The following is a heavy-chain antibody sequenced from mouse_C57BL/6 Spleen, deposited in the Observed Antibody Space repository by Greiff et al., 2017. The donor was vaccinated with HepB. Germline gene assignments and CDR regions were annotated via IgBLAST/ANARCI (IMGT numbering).Heavy chain of an antibody. CDR1: GFTFSDYG. V-gene: IGHV5-17*01. Sequence: EVKVVESGGGLVKPGGSLKLSCAASGFTFSDYGMHWVRQAPEKGLEWVAYISSGSSTIYYADTVKGRFTISRENAKNTLFLQMTSLRSEDTAMYYCARHYYSKYVEAMDYWGQGTSVTVSS. CDR3: ARHYYSKYVEAMDY. CDR2: ISSGSSTI. J-gene: IGHJ4*01. D-gene: IGHD2-5*01.